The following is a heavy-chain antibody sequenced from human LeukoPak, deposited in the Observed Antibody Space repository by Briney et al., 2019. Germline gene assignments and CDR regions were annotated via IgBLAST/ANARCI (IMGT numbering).Heavy chain of an antibody. CDR1: GGSFSGYY. Sequence: PSETLSLTCAVYGGSFSGYYWSWIRQPPGKGLEWIGEINHSGSTNYNPSLKSRVTISVDTSKNQFSLKLSSVTAADTAVYYCASSLRSFDYWGQGTLVTVSS. V-gene: IGHV4-34*01. CDR3: ASSLRSFDY. D-gene: IGHD5/OR15-5a*01. J-gene: IGHJ4*02. CDR2: INHSGST.